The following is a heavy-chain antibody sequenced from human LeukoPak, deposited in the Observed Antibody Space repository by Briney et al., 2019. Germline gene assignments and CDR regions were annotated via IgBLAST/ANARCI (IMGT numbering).Heavy chain of an antibody. Sequence: SETLSLTCSVSGVSVGSAGYYWTWIRQPPGKGLEWIGYMYYTANSNYNPFLKSRVTMSLDPSQNEFSLRLTSVTAADTAVYYCARSQSQSGSYWYYFAYWGQGSLVTVSS. CDR1: GVSVGSAGYY. D-gene: IGHD1-26*01. CDR3: ARSQSQSGSYWYYFAY. V-gene: IGHV4-61*08. CDR2: MYYTANS. J-gene: IGHJ4*02.